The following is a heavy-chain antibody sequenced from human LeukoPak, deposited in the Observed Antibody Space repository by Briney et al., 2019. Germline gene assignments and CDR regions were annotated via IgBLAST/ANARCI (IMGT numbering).Heavy chain of an antibody. D-gene: IGHD3/OR15-3a*01. CDR2: ISGSSSSYI. J-gene: IGHJ4*02. Sequence: GGSLRLSCAASGFTFSDFTMNWVRQAPGKGLEWVSCISGSSSSYIYYSDSVRGRFTISRDNAKNSLYLQMNSLTAEDTAVYYCARQTGSGLFILPGGQGTLVTVSS. CDR3: ARQTGSGLFILP. V-gene: IGHV3-21*01. CDR1: GFTFSDFT.